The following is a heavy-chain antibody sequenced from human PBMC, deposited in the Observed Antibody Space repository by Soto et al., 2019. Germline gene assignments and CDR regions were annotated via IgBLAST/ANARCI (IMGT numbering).Heavy chain of an antibody. CDR2: IKSKTDGGTT. V-gene: IGHV3-15*01. D-gene: IGHD3-16*02. CDR3: TTVPYVPSYDYIWGSYRHIDY. J-gene: IGHJ4*02. Sequence: EVQLVESGGGLVKPGGAIRLSCAASGFTFSNAWMSWVRQAPGKGMEWVGRIKSKTDGGTTDYAAPVKGRFTISREDSKNTLYLQMNSLKTADTAVYYCTTVPYVPSYDYIWGSYRHIDYWGQGTLVTVSS. CDR1: GFTFSNAW.